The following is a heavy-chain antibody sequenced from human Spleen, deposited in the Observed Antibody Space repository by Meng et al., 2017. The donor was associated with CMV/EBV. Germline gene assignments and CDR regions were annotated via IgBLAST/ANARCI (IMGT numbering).Heavy chain of an antibody. CDR1: VFSFDDYA. D-gene: IGHD6-13*01. J-gene: IGHJ4*02. CDR2: ISWDGTST. CDR3: AKGPYYTSSWGDLDY. V-gene: IGHV3-43*01. Sequence: SVFSFDDYAMHWVRPTPGKGLEWVSLISWDGTSTYYADSVKGRFTISRDNSKNSLYLQMNSLRIEDTALYYCAKGPYYTSSWGDLDYWGQGTLVTVSS.